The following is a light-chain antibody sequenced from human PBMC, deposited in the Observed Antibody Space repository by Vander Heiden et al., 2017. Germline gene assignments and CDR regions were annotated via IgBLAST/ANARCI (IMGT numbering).Light chain of an antibody. CDR2: GNT. V-gene: IGLV1-40*01. J-gene: IGLJ3*02. CDR1: SSNIGAGYD. CDR3: QSYDSSLSGSV. Sequence: QSVLTPPPSVSGAPGQSVTISCTGNSSNIGAGYDVHWYQQLPGTAPKLLIYGNTNRPSGVPDRFSGSKSGTSASLAITGLQAEDEADYYCQSYDSSLSGSVFGGGTKLTVL.